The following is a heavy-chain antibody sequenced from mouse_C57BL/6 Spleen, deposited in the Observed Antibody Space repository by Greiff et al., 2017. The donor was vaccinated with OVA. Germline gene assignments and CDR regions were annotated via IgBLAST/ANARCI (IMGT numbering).Heavy chain of an antibody. D-gene: IGHD2-3*01. J-gene: IGHJ4*01. Sequence: QVQLQQPGTELVKPGASVKLSCKASGYTFTSYWMHWVKQRPGQGLEWIGNINPSNGGTNYNEKFKGKATLTSDTSSSTAYMQLSSLTSEDSAIYFCARRYYPYYYAMDYWGQGTSVTVSS. CDR2: INPSNGGT. V-gene: IGHV1-53*01. CDR1: GYTFTSYW. CDR3: ARRYYPYYYAMDY.